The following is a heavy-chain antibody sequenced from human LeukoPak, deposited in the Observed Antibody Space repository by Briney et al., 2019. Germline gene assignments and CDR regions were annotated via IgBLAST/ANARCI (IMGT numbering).Heavy chain of an antibody. Sequence: SETLSLTCTVSGGSISSSSYYWSWIRQPPGKGLEWIGYIYYSGSTNYNPSLKSRVTISVDTSKNQFSLKLSSVTAADTAVYYCARHGIPGYSSGWPYYYYGMDVWGQGTTVTVSS. D-gene: IGHD6-19*01. CDR2: IYYSGST. CDR1: GGSISSSSYY. V-gene: IGHV4-61*05. CDR3: ARHGIPGYSSGWPYYYYGMDV. J-gene: IGHJ6*02.